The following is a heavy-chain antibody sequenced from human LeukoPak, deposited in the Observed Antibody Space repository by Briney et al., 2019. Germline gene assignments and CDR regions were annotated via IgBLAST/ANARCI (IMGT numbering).Heavy chain of an antibody. Sequence: GRSLRLSCAASGFTFSDYYMSWIRQAPGKGLEWVSYISSSGSTIYYADSVKGRFTISRDNSKITLYLQMNSLRAEDTAVYYCAKGYSGYELYNWFDPWGQGTLVTVSS. CDR2: ISSSGSTI. J-gene: IGHJ5*02. CDR3: AKGYSGYELYNWFDP. D-gene: IGHD5-12*01. CDR1: GFTFSDYY. V-gene: IGHV3-11*04.